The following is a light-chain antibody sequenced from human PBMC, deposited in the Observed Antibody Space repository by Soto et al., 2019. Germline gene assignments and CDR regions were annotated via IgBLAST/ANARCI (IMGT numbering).Light chain of an antibody. CDR2: GNS. V-gene: IGLV1-40*01. CDR1: SSNIGAGYD. CDR3: QSYDSSLSGCVV. J-gene: IGLJ2*01. Sequence: QLVLTQPPSVSGAPGQRVTISCTGSSSNIGAGYDVHWYQQLPGTAPKLLIYGNSNRPSGVPDRFSGSKSGTSASLAITGLQAEYEADYYCQSYDSSLSGCVVFGGGTKLTVL.